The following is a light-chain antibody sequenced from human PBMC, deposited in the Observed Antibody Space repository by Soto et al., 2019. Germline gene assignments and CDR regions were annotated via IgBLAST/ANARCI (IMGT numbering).Light chain of an antibody. CDR2: WAS. J-gene: IGKJ4*01. CDR1: QSLFYSSNNQNY. V-gene: IGKV4-1*01. CDR3: PQYCTPSLN. Sequence: DIVMTQSPASLSVSLGERATINCKSSQSLFYSSNNQNYLAWYQQKPSQPPNLLISWASTRESGVPHRCTGSGSGTDFTLTIRTLPTEDVPVDDEPQYCTPSLNFGGRTKLQVK.